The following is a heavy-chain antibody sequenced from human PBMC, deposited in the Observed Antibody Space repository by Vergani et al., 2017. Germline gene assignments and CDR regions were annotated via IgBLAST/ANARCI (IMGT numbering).Heavy chain of an antibody. V-gene: IGHV4-34*01. CDR3: ARVCRRITMIGQRNNWFDP. Sequence: QVQLQQWGPGLVKPSETLSLTCAVNGGSLSGYFWTWIRQSPGKGLQWIGEINHSGSTNYNPSLKSRVTISVDTSKNQFSLKLSSVTAADTAVYYCARVCRRITMIGQRNNWFDPWGQGTLVTVSS. J-gene: IGHJ5*02. CDR1: GGSLSGYF. D-gene: IGHD3-10*02. CDR2: INHSGST.